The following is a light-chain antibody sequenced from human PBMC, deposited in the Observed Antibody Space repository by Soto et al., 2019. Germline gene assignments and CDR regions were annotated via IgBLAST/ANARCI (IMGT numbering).Light chain of an antibody. J-gene: IGLJ2*01. Sequence: QAVVTQEPSVTVSPGGTVTLTCGASTGAVTSDRYPYWFQQQPGQVPRALIFDTTNTPSWTPARFSGSLLGDKAALTLSGAQPEDEADYYCSLHYSGGRRVFGGGTKLTVL. V-gene: IGLV7-46*01. CDR3: SLHYSGGRRV. CDR2: DTT. CDR1: TGAVTSDRY.